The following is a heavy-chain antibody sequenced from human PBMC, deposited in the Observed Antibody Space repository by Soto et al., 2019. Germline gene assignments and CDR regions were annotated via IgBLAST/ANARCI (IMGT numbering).Heavy chain of an antibody. CDR3: ASPGGASPLLVV. D-gene: IGHD2-15*01. Sequence: SETLSLTCTVSGGSISSSSYYWGWIRQPPGKGLEWIGSIYYSGSTYYNPSLQSRVTISVDTSKNQFTLKLSSVTAAATAVSYCASPGGASPLLVVWGQGPTVT. V-gene: IGHV4-39*01. J-gene: IGHJ6*02. CDR1: GGSISSSSYY. CDR2: IYYSGST.